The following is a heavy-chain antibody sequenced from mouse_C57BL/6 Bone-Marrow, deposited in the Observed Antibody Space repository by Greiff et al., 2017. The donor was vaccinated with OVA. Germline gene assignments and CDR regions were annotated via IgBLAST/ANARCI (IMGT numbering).Heavy chain of an antibody. CDR2: IYPGDGDI. V-gene: IGHV1-80*01. Sequence: VKLQESGAELVKPGASVKISCKASGYAFSNYRMNWVKQRPGKGLEWIGQIYPGDGDITYNGKFKGKATLTADKDSSTAYMQFSSLTSEDSAVYFCARGAYGGQGTTLTVSS. J-gene: IGHJ2*01. CDR1: GYAFSNYR. CDR3: ARGAY.